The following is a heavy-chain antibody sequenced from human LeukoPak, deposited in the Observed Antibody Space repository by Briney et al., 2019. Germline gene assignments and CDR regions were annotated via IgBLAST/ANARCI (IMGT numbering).Heavy chain of an antibody. CDR1: GFTFSSYW. V-gene: IGHV3-7*01. J-gene: IGHJ4*02. Sequence: GGSLRLSCAASGFTFSSYWLSWVRQAPGKGLEWVANIKQDGSEKYYVDSVKGRFTISRDSAKNSLYLQMNSLRAEDTAVYYCATDPAQNEYGDIDYRGQGALVTVSS. D-gene: IGHD4-17*01. CDR2: IKQDGSEK. CDR3: ATDPAQNEYGDIDY.